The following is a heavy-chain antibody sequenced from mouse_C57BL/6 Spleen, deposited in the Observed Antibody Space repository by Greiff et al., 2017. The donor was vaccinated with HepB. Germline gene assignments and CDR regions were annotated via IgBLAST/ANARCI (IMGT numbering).Heavy chain of an antibody. J-gene: IGHJ2*01. CDR1: GFSFNTYA. D-gene: IGHD1-1*01. CDR3: VRQKDGRHYFDY. CDR2: IRSKSNNYAT. V-gene: IGHV10-1*01. Sequence: DVKLVESGGGLVQPKGSLKLSCAASGFSFNTYAMNWVRQAPGKGLEWVARIRSKSNNYATYYADSVKDRFTISRDDSESMLYLQMNNLKTEDTAMYYCVRQKDGRHYFDYWGQGTTLTVSS.